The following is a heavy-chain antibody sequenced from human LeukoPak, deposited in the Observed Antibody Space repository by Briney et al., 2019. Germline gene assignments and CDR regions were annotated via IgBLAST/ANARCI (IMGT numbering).Heavy chain of an antibody. V-gene: IGHV3-53*01. CDR3: ARDHHRRLYDSQARDTFDI. CDR1: GFTVSSNY. J-gene: IGHJ3*02. Sequence: GGSLRLSCAASGFTVSSNYMSWVRQAPGKGLECVSVIYSGGGTYYGDSVKGRFTISRDKSKNTLYLQMNSLRAEDTAVYYCARDHHRRLYDSQARDTFDIWGQGTMVTVSS. D-gene: IGHD3-22*01. CDR2: IYSGGGT.